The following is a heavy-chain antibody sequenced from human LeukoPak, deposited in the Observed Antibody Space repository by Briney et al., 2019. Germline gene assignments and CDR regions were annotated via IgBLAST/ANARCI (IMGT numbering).Heavy chain of an antibody. CDR1: GGSFSGYY. V-gene: IGHV4-34*01. D-gene: IGHD3-3*01. J-gene: IGHJ4*02. CDR2: INHSGST. Sequence: PSETLSLTCAVYGGSFSGYYWSWIRQPPGKGLEWIVEINHSGSTNYNPSLKSRVTISVDTSKKQFSLKLSSVTAADTAVYYCARELVDYDFWSGYYPKYYFDYWGQGTLVTVSS. CDR3: ARELVDYDFWSGYYPKYYFDY.